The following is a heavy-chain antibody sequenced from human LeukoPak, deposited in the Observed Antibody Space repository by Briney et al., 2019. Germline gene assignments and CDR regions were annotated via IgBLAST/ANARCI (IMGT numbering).Heavy chain of an antibody. CDR2: ISWDESTT. CDR3: ARGPNRWWVVSRNWGMDV. D-gene: IGHD2-15*01. CDR1: GLSIGDNS. V-gene: IGHV3-43*01. J-gene: IGHJ6*02. Sequence: GGSLRLSCAASGLSIGDNSMHWVRQPPGKGLEWVSLISWDESTTYYSDSVKGRFTVSRDSSKNSLYLQMSSLRTEDTALYYCARGPNRWWVVSRNWGMDVWGQGTTVTVSS.